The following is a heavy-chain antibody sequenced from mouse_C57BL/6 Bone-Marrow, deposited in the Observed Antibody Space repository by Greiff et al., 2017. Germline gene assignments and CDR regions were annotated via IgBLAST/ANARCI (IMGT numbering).Heavy chain of an antibody. V-gene: IGHV1-76*01. Sequence: VQLQQSGAELVRPGASVKLSCKASGSTFTAYYINWVKQRPGPGLEWLARIYPGSGNTSSNETFTGKATLTAEKSSSTAYMQLSSLTSEDTAVYFCARGGCNWDYGGQGTTRTVSS. J-gene: IGHJ2*01. CDR3: ARGGCNWDY. D-gene: IGHD4-1*02. CDR2: IYPGSGNT. CDR1: GSTFTAYY.